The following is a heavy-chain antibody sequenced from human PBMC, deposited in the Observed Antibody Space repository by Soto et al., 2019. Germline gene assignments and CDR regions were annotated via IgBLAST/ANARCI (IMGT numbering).Heavy chain of an antibody. CDR1: GGTFSSYA. Sequence: SVKVSCKASGGTFSSYAISWVRQAPGQGLEWMGGIIPIFGTANYAQKFQGRVTITADESTSTAYMELSSLRSEDTAVYYCARDPPPYSSSSWFDPWGQGTLVTVSS. CDR2: IIPIFGTA. J-gene: IGHJ5*02. V-gene: IGHV1-69*13. D-gene: IGHD6-6*01. CDR3: ARDPPPYSSSSWFDP.